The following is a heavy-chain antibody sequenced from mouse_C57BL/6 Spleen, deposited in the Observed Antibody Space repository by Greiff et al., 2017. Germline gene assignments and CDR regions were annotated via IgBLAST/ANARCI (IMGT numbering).Heavy chain of an antibody. Sequence: QVQLQQPGAELVRPGSSVKLSCKASGYTFTSYWMHWVKQRPIQGLEWIGNIDPSDSETHYNQKFKDKATLTVDKSSSTAYMQLSSLTSEDSAVYYCAGRSNGAMDYWGQGTSVTVSS. J-gene: IGHJ4*01. CDR3: AGRSNGAMDY. CDR2: IDPSDSET. V-gene: IGHV1-52*01. D-gene: IGHD2-5*01. CDR1: GYTFTSYW.